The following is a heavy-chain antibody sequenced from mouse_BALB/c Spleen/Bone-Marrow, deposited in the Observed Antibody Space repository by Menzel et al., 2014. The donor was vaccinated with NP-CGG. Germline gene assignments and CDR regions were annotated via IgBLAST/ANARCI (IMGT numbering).Heavy chain of an antibody. D-gene: IGHD1-1*01. Sequence: EVQLVESGAELVKPGASVKLSCTASGFNIXGTYMHWVKQRPEQGLEWIGRIDPANGNTKYDPKFQGKATMTADTSSNTAYLQLSSLTSEDTAVYYCANYYYGSSLFAYWGQGTLVTVSA. CDR2: IDPANGNT. V-gene: IGHV14-3*02. CDR3: ANYYYGSSLFAY. J-gene: IGHJ3*01. CDR1: GFNIXGTY.